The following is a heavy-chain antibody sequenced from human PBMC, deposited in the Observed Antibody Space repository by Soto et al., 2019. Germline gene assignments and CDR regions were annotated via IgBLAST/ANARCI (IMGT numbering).Heavy chain of an antibody. Sequence: QVQLVQSGAEVKKPGSSVKISCKTSGDSFISYTMSWVRQAPGQGLEWMGRISPIFGQSAYALKFQGRVTITADNSASTAYMEVSRLRSEDTAVYYCARVREDYDEGFDIWGQGTLVTVSS. J-gene: IGHJ3*02. D-gene: IGHD3-22*01. V-gene: IGHV1-69*08. CDR2: ISPIFGQS. CDR1: GDSFISYT. CDR3: ARVREDYDEGFDI.